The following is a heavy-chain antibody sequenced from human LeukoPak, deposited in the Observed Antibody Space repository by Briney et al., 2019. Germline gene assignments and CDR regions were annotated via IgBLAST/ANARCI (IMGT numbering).Heavy chain of an antibody. CDR3: ARGPRSLRYSRVYFDY. D-gene: IGHD1-14*01. J-gene: IGHJ4*02. CDR2: INHSGST. V-gene: IGHV4-34*01. CDR1: GGSFSGYY. Sequence: SETLSLTCAVYGGSFSGYYWSWIRQPSGKGLEWIGEINHSGSTNYNPSLKSRVTISVDTSKNQFSLKLSSVTAADTAVYYCARGPRSLRYSRVYFDYWGQGTLVTVSS.